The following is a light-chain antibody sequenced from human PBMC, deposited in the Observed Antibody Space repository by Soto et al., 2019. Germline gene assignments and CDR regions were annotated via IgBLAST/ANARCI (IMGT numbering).Light chain of an antibody. CDR2: GAS. CDR3: QQYNNWLT. CDR1: QSVNNN. J-gene: IGKJ5*01. Sequence: EIVMTQSPATLSVSPGERAALSCTASQSVNNNLAWYQQKPGQAPRLLIYGASTRATGIPARFSGSGSGTEFTLTISSLQSEDFAVYYCQQYNNWLTFGQGTRLEI. V-gene: IGKV3-15*01.